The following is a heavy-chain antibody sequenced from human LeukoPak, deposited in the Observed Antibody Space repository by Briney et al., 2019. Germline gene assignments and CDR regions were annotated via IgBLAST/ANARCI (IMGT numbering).Heavy chain of an antibody. CDR2: IYYSGST. J-gene: IGHJ4*02. Sequence: SETLSLTCTVSGGSISSYYWSWIRQPPGKGLEWIGYIYYSGSTNYNPSLKSRVTISVDTSKNQFSLKLSSVTAADTAVYYCARFYYDSSGSLGYFDYWGQGTLVTVSS. D-gene: IGHD3-22*01. V-gene: IGHV4-59*12. CDR1: GGSISSYY. CDR3: ARFYYDSSGSLGYFDY.